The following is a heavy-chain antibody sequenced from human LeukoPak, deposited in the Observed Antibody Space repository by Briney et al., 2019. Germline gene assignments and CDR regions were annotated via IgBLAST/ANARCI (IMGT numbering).Heavy chain of an antibody. Sequence: GGSLRLSCAASGFTFSSYWMTWVRQAPGKGLEWVANIKQDGSEKFYVDSVKGRFTISRDNAQNSLFLQMNSLRPEDTAVYYCARDGITMVRGVTVFDYWGQGTRVTVSS. CDR1: GFTFSSYW. CDR3: ARDGITMVRGVTVFDY. CDR2: IKQDGSEK. J-gene: IGHJ4*02. V-gene: IGHV3-7*01. D-gene: IGHD3-10*01.